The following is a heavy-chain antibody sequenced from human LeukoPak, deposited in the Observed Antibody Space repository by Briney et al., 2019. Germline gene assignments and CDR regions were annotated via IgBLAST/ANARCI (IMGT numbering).Heavy chain of an antibody. D-gene: IGHD6-19*01. Sequence: SVKVSCKASGGTFSGYAISWVRQAPGQGLEWMGGIIPIFGTANYAQKFQGRVTITADESTSTAYMELSSLRSEDTAVYYCARARGSAVALFDYWGQGTLVTVSS. V-gene: IGHV1-69*13. CDR1: GGTFSGYA. CDR3: ARARGSAVALFDY. J-gene: IGHJ4*02. CDR2: IIPIFGTA.